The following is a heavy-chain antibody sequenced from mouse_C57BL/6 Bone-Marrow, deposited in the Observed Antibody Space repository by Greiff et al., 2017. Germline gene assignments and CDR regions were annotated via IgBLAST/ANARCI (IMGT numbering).Heavy chain of an antibody. CDR1: GYTFTDYY. CDR2: INPNNGGT. V-gene: IGHV1-26*01. J-gene: IGHJ4*01. Sequence: EVQLQQSGPELVKPGASVKISCKASGYTFTDYYMNWVKQSHGKSLEWIGDINPNNGGTSYNQKFKGKATLTVDKSSSTAYMELRSLTSEDSAVYYCAARDYGSSYGAMDYWGQGTSVTVSS. CDR3: AARDYGSSYGAMDY. D-gene: IGHD1-1*01.